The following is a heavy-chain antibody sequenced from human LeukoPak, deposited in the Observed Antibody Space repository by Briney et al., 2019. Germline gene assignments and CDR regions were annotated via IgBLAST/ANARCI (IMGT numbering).Heavy chain of an antibody. CDR1: GFTFSDYG. Sequence: SLRLSCAASGFTFSDYGMHWVRQAPGKGLEWVAVMSYEGTNKYYADSVKGRFTISRDNSKNTLYLQMNSLRAEDTAVYYCAKDVERLDYFDYCGQGTLVTVSS. CDR3: AKDVERLDYFDY. CDR2: MSYEGTNK. J-gene: IGHJ4*02. V-gene: IGHV3-30*18. D-gene: IGHD3-9*01.